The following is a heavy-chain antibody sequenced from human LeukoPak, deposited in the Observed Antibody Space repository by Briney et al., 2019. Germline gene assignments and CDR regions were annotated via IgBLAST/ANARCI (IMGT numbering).Heavy chain of an antibody. CDR1: GGSFSGYY. Sequence: PSETLSLTCAVYGGSFSGYYWSWIRQPPGKGLEWIGEINHSGSTNYNPSLKSRVNISVDTSKNQFSLKLSSVTAADTAVYYCARGTLVGATPFDYWGQGTLVTVSS. CDR2: INHSGST. J-gene: IGHJ4*02. CDR3: ARGTLVGATPFDY. V-gene: IGHV4-34*01. D-gene: IGHD1-26*01.